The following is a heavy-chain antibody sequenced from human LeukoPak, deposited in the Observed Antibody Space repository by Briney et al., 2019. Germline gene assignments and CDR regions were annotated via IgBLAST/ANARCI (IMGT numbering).Heavy chain of an antibody. J-gene: IGHJ4*02. CDR1: GGSVSSGSYY. D-gene: IGHD2-2*01. Sequence: SETLSLTCTVSGGSVSSGSYYWSWIRQPPGKGLERIGYIYYSGSTNYNPSLKSRVTISVDTSKNQFSLKLSSVTAADTAVYYCARELHYALDYWGQGTLVTVSS. CDR2: IYYSGST. V-gene: IGHV4-61*01. CDR3: ARELHYALDY.